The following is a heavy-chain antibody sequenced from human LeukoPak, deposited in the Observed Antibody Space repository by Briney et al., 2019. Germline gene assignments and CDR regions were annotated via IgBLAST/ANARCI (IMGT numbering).Heavy chain of an antibody. CDR3: SRDLDY. CDR2: IYYTGST. CDR1: GGSISHHY. V-gene: IGHV4-59*11. J-gene: IGHJ4*02. Sequence: KPSETLTLTCTVSGGSISHHYWSWIRQSPGKGLEWIGNIYYTGSTNYNSSLKSRVTLSVDTSNNQFLLKVTSVTAADTAVYFCSRDLDYWGQGILVTVSS.